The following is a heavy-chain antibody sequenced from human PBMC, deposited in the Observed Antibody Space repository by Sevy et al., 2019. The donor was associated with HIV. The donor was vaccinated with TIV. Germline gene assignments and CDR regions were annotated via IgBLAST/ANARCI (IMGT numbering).Heavy chain of an antibody. J-gene: IGHJ6*02. Sequence: AGSLRLSCAASGFTFSSYSMNWVRQAPGKGLEWVSSISSSSSHIYYADSVKGRFTISRDNAKNSLYLQMSGLRAEDAAVYYCARESPVRIVCNFPYYGMDVWGQGTTVTVSS. V-gene: IGHV3-21*01. CDR1: GFTFSSYS. CDR3: ARESPVRIVCNFPYYGMDV. D-gene: IGHD1-1*01. CDR2: ISSSSSHI.